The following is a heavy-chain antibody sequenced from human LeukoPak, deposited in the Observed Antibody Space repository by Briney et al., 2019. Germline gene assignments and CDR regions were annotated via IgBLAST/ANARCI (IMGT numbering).Heavy chain of an antibody. Sequence: GGSLRLSCAASGFTFSSYAMSWVRQAPGKGLEWVSVISGSGGSTNYADSVKGRFTISRDNSKNTLYLQMNSLRAEDTAVYYCARMGASNWNRELNWFDPWGQGTRVTVSS. CDR1: GFTFSSYA. J-gene: IGHJ5*02. D-gene: IGHD1-1*01. CDR3: ARMGASNWNRELNWFDP. V-gene: IGHV3-23*01. CDR2: ISGSGGST.